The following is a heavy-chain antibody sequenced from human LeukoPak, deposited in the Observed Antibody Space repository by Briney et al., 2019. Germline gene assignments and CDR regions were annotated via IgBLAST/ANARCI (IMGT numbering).Heavy chain of an antibody. D-gene: IGHD1-7*01. J-gene: IGHJ6*03. Sequence: SETLSLTCTVSGGSISSYYWSWIRQPPGKGLEWIGYIYYSGSTNYNPSLKSRVTISVDTPKNQFSLKLSSVTAADMAVYYCARGPRYNWNYGWYMDVWGKGTTVTVSS. CDR2: IYYSGST. V-gene: IGHV4-59*01. CDR3: ARGPRYNWNYGWYMDV. CDR1: GGSISSYY.